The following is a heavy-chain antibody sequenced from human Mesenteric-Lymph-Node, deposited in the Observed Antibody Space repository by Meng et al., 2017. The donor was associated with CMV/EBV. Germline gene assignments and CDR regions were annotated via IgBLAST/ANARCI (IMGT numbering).Heavy chain of an antibody. V-gene: IGHV3-23*01. CDR2: ISGRADNT. D-gene: IGHD4-23*01. J-gene: IGHJ3*02. CDR1: GFTFSSHA. CDR3: VRESNYGGHSDAFDI. Sequence: GESLKISCVASGFTFSSHAMSWVRQAPGKGLEWVSAISGRADNTYYADSVRGRFTISRDNAKNTVYLQMNSLTAEDTAVYYCVRESNYGGHSDAFDIWGQGTMVTVSS.